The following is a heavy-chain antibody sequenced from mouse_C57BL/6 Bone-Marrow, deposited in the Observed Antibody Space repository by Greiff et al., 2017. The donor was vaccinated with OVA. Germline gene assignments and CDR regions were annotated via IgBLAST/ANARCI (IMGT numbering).Heavy chain of an antibody. CDR2: ISDGGSYT. Sequence: DVKLQESGGGLVKPGGSLKLSCAASGFTFSRYAMSWVRQTPEKRLEWVATISDGGSYTYYPDNVKGRFTISRDNAKNNLYLQMSHLKSEDTAMYYCASGSSGLNYWGQGTTLTGSS. D-gene: IGHD1-1*01. J-gene: IGHJ2*01. CDR1: GFTFSRYA. V-gene: IGHV5-4*03. CDR3: ASGSSGLNY.